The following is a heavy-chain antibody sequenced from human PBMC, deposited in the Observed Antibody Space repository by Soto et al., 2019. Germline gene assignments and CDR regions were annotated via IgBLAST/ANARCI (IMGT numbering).Heavy chain of an antibody. CDR3: ARLPLPYDSSGYYYDY. D-gene: IGHD3-22*01. V-gene: IGHV3-30-3*01. CDR1: GFTFSSYA. Sequence: LRLSCAASGFTFSSYAMHWVRQAPGKGLEWVAVISYDGSNKYYADSVKGRFTISRDNSKNTLYLQMNSLRAEDTAVYYCARLPLPYDSSGYYYDYWVQGTLVTVSS. CDR2: ISYDGSNK. J-gene: IGHJ4*02.